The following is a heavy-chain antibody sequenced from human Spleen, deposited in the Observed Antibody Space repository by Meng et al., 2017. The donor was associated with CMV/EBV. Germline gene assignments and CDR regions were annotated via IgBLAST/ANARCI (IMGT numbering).Heavy chain of an antibody. D-gene: IGHD5-24*01. J-gene: IGHJ4*02. CDR1: GDSISSYNW. V-gene: IGHV4-4*02. Sequence: AVSGDSISSYNWGSWVRQPPGKGLEWIGEIYHNGITNYNPSLKSRVTISVDKSKNQFSLKLSSVTAADTAVYYCARGGKMATILFAFWGQGTLVTVSS. CDR3: ARGGKMATILFAF. CDR2: IYHNGIT.